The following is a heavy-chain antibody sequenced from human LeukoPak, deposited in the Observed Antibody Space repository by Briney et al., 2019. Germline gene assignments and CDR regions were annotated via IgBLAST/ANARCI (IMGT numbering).Heavy chain of an antibody. CDR1: GFTFDDYA. J-gene: IGHJ4*02. CDR2: ISWNSGSI. V-gene: IGHV3-9*03. CDR3: AKDQSRMYSSGWMGS. D-gene: IGHD6-19*01. Sequence: GGSLRLFCAASGFTFDDYAMHWVRQAPGKGLDWVSGISWNSGSIGYAGSVKGRFTITRDNAKNAVYLQMNSLRAEDMALYNCAKDQSRMYSSGWMGSWGQGTLVTVSS.